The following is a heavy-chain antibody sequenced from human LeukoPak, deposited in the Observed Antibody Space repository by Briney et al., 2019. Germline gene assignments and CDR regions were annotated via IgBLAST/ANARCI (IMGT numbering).Heavy chain of an antibody. J-gene: IGHJ4*02. V-gene: IGHV3-48*02. CDR1: GFTFSIHS. Sequence: GGSLRLSCEASGFTFSIHSMNWVRQAPGKGLEWVSYISSSSSTIYYADSVKGRFTISRDNARNSLDLQMNSLRDEDTAVYYCARARASGRSGFDYWGQGTLVTVSS. CDR3: ARARASGRSGFDY. CDR2: ISSSSSTI. D-gene: IGHD2-15*01.